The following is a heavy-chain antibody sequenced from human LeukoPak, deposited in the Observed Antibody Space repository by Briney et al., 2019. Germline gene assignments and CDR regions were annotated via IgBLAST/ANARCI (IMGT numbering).Heavy chain of an antibody. Sequence: PGGSLRLSCAASGFTFSSYGMHWVRQAPGKGLEWVAFIRYDGSNKYYADSVKGRFTISRDDAKNSLYLQMNSLRAEDTAVYYCARERWEFDAFDIWGQGTMVTVSS. V-gene: IGHV3-30*02. D-gene: IGHD1-26*01. CDR2: IRYDGSNK. CDR3: ARERWEFDAFDI. J-gene: IGHJ3*02. CDR1: GFTFSSYG.